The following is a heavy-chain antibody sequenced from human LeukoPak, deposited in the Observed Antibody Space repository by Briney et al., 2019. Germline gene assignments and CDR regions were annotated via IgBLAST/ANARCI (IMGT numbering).Heavy chain of an antibody. J-gene: IGHJ4*02. V-gene: IGHV3-21*01. CDR1: GFTCSSYA. Sequence: KPGGSLRLSCAASGFTCSSYAMNWVRQAPGKGLEWVSSITSSSSYIYYADSVKGRFTISRDNAKNSLYLQMNSLRAEDTAVYYCARAPIDLVGVLDYWGQGTLVTVSS. CDR3: ARAPIDLVGVLDY. D-gene: IGHD3-3*01. CDR2: ITSSSSYI.